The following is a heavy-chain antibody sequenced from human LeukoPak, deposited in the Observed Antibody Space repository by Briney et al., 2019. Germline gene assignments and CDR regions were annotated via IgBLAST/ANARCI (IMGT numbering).Heavy chain of an antibody. CDR2: TNRRGDIT. J-gene: IGHJ4*02. Sequence: GGSLRLSFSASGFNFKTHTMNWVRQAPGKGLEWVSGTNRRGDITGYADFVKGRFTISRDNAKNSLYLQMNSLRVEDTALYHCARKGLGGELGGFDSWGQGTLVTVSS. CDR1: GFNFKTHT. V-gene: IGHV3-20*02. D-gene: IGHD1-7*01. CDR3: ARKGLGGELGGFDS.